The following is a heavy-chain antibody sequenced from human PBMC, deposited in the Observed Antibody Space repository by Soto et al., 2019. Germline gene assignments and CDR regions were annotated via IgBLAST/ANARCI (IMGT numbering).Heavy chain of an antibody. J-gene: IGHJ5*02. V-gene: IGHV1-18*01. CDR3: ARFSGLKVYRNWFDP. Sequence: ASVKVSCKASGYTFTSYGISWVRQAPGQGLEWMGWISAYNGNTNYAQKLQGRVTMTTDTSTSTAYMELRSLRSDDTAVYYCARFSGLKVYRNWFDPWGQGTLVTVSS. CDR1: GYTFTSYG. CDR2: ISAYNGNT. D-gene: IGHD6-19*01.